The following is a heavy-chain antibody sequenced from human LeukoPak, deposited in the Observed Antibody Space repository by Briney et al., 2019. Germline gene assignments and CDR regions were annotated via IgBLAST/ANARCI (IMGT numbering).Heavy chain of an antibody. J-gene: IGHJ4*02. CDR3: ARHFGTGDNFDY. CDR1: GFTFSSYA. Sequence: PGGSLRLSCAASGFTFSSYAMSWVRQAPGKGLEWVSVIYSGGSTYYADSVKGRFTISRDNSKNTLYLQMNSLRAEDTAVYYCARHFGTGDNFDYWGQGTLLIVSS. D-gene: IGHD1-1*01. V-gene: IGHV3-66*04. CDR2: IYSGGST.